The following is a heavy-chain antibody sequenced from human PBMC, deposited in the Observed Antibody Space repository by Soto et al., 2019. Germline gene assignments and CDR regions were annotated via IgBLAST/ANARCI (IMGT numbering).Heavy chain of an antibody. CDR3: ARVRVVVVPAAMYYYYYGMDV. CDR1: GFNFSTYD. D-gene: IGHD2-2*01. CDR2: INHSGST. Sequence: GSLRLSCEVSGFNFSTYDMHWSRQPPGKGLEWIGEINHSGSTNYTPPLKSRVTISVDTSKNQFSLKLSSVTAADTAVYYCARVRVVVVPAAMYYYYYGMDVWGQGTTVTVSS. V-gene: IGHV4-34*01. J-gene: IGHJ6*02.